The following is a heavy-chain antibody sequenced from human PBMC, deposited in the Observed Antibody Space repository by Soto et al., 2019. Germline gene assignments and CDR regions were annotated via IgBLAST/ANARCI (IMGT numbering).Heavy chain of an antibody. CDR1: GFTFSSDG. CDR3: AKDTYYYDRSGYYTYDH. V-gene: IGHV3-30*18. Sequence: GGSLRLSCAAPGFTFSSDGVHWVRQAPGKGLEWVASVSYDGSNKHYADSVKGRFTISRDNSRNTLDLQMNSLRAEDTAVYYCAKDTYYYDRSGYYTYDHWGQGTQVTVS. J-gene: IGHJ4*02. D-gene: IGHD3-22*01. CDR2: VSYDGSNK.